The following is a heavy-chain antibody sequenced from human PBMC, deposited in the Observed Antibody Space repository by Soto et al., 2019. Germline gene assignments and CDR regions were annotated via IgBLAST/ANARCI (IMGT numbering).Heavy chain of an antibody. D-gene: IGHD6-13*01. V-gene: IGHV3-33*01. CDR1: RFTFSSYG. CDR3: ARAQYSSSWYPFDY. CDR2: IYYDGSNK. Sequence: QVQLVESGGGVVQPGRSLRLSCAASRFTFSSYGMHWVRQAPGKGLEWVAVIYYDGSNKYYADSVKGRFTISRDNSKNTLYLQMNSLRAEDTALYYCARAQYSSSWYPFDYWGQGTLVTVSS. J-gene: IGHJ4*02.